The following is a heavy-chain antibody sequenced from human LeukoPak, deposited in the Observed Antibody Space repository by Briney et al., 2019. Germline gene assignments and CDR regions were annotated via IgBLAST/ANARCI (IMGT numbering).Heavy chain of an antibody. CDR3: ARDDIVVVPGALGRRFYYYYMDV. CDR1: GFTFSSYS. V-gene: IGHV3-30*03. J-gene: IGHJ6*03. CDR2: ISYDGSNK. D-gene: IGHD2-2*01. Sequence: GGSLRLSCAASGFTFSSYSMNWVRQAPGKGLEWVAVISYDGSNKYYADSVKGRFTISRDNSKNTLYLQMNSLRAEDTAVYYCARDDIVVVPGALGRRFYYYYMDVWGKGTTVTVSS.